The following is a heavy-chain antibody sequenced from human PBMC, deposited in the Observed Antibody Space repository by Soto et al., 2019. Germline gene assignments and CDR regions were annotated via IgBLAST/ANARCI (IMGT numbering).Heavy chain of an antibody. J-gene: IGHJ4*02. D-gene: IGHD1-26*01. CDR1: GFTFSSYA. Sequence: GGSLRLSCAASGFTFSSYAMSWVRQAPGKGLEWVSAISGSGGSTYYADSVKGRFTISRDNSKNTLYLQMNSLRAEDTAVYYCAKKRIALSSGGSYDYWGQGTLVTVSS. V-gene: IGHV3-23*01. CDR3: AKKRIALSSGGSYDY. CDR2: ISGSGGST.